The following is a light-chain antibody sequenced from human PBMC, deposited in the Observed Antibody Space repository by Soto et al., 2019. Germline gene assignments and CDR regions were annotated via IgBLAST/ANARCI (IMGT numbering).Light chain of an antibody. V-gene: IGLV2-8*01. CDR3: SSYAGNNNVV. CDR2: EVS. Sequence: QSVLTQPPSASGSPGQSVTFSCTGTSSDVGDYKFVSWYQQHPGKAPKLMIYEVSRRPSGVPDRFSGSKSGNTASLTVSGLQAEDEADYYCSSYAGNNNVVFGGGTQLTVL. J-gene: IGLJ7*01. CDR1: SSDVGDYKF.